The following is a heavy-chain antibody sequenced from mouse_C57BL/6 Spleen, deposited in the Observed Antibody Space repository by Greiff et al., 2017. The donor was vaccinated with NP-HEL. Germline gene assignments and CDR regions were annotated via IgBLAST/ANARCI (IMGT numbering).Heavy chain of an antibody. V-gene: IGHV1-22*01. D-gene: IGHD1-1*01. CDR1: GYTFTGYN. CDR3: ARGAYGSYAMDY. Sequence: EVQLQQSGPELVKPGASVKMSCKASGYTFTGYNMHWVKQSHGKSLEWIGYINPNNGGTSYNQKFKGKATLTVNKSSSTAYMQLRSLTSEDYAVDYCARGAYGSYAMDYWGQGTSVTVSS. J-gene: IGHJ4*01. CDR2: INPNNGGT.